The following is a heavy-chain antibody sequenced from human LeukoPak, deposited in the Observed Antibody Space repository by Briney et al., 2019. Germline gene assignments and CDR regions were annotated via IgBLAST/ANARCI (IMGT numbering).Heavy chain of an antibody. CDR3: ARGYGYGFDY. Sequence: SQTLSLTCAISGDSVSSNSAAWNWIRQSPSRGLEWLGRTYYRSTWYDHYAVSVKARVTVKPDTSKNQFSLQLSSVTPEDTAVYYCARGYGYGFDYWGQGTLVTVSS. CDR1: GDSVSSNSAA. J-gene: IGHJ5*01. D-gene: IGHD5-18*01. V-gene: IGHV6-1*01. CDR2: TYYRSTWYD.